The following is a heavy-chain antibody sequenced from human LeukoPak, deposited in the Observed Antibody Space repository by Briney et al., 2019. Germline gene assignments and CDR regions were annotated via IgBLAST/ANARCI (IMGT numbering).Heavy chain of an antibody. CDR3: ARDKSYYDSSGYYYPAPFDY. CDR1: GGTFSSYA. D-gene: IGHD3-22*01. J-gene: IGHJ4*02. Sequence: SVKVSCKASGGTFSSYAISWVRQAPGQGLEWMGGIIPIFGTANYAQKFQGRVTITADESTSTAYMELSSLRSEDTAVYYCARDKSYYDSSGYYYPAPFDYWGQGTLVTVSS. CDR2: IIPIFGTA. V-gene: IGHV1-69*13.